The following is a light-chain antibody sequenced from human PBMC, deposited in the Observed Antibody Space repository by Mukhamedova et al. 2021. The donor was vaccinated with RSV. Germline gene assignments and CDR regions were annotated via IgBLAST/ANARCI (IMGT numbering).Light chain of an antibody. CDR3: QQYITYWT. CDR2: KAS. Sequence: WYQRRVHGKAPKLLIYKASNLQSGVPSRFSGSGSGTEFTLTISSLQPDDFAAYFCQQYITYWTFGQGTKVEIK. J-gene: IGKJ1*01. V-gene: IGKV1-5*03.